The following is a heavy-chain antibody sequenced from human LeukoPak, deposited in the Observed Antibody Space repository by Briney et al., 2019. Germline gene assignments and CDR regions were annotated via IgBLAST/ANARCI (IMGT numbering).Heavy chain of an antibody. CDR2: IYYSGST. D-gene: IGHD3-22*01. CDR3: ARVNYESSGYYSDY. CDR1: GGSISSYY. J-gene: IGHJ4*02. V-gene: IGHV4-59*01. Sequence: SETLSLTCTVSGGSISSYYWSWIRQPPVKGLEWIGYIYYSGSTNYSPPLKSRVTISVDTSKNQFSLKLSSVTAADTAVYYCARVNYESSGYYSDYWGQGTLVTVSS.